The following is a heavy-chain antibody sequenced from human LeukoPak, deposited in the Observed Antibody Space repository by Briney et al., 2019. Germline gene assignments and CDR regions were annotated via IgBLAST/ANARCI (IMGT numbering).Heavy chain of an antibody. CDR2: ISSSSSTV. D-gene: IGHD3-10*01. Sequence: GGSLRLSCAASGFTFSSYSMNWVRQAPGKGLEWVSSISSSSSTVYYADSLKGRFTISRDNAKNSLYLQMNSLRDEDTAVYYCARAQTYYGSGSYLYWGQEPWSPSPQ. V-gene: IGHV3-48*02. CDR3: ARAQTYYGSGSYLY. J-gene: IGHJ4*01. CDR1: GFTFSSYS.